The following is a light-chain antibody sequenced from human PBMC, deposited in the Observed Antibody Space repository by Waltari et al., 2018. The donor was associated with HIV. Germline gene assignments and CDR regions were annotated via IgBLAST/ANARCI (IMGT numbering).Light chain of an antibody. Sequence: DIVMTQSPDSLAVSLGERATIHCKSSQSILYSSNSKNYLAWYLQKPGQPPKLLFYWASTRESGVPDRFSGSGSGTDFTLTISSLQAEDVAVYYCQQYFSTPYTFGQGTKLEIK. CDR1: QSILYSSNSKNY. CDR2: WAS. CDR3: QQYFSTPYT. V-gene: IGKV4-1*01. J-gene: IGKJ2*01.